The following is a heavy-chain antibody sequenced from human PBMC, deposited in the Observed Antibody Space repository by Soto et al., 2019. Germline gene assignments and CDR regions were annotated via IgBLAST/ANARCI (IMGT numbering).Heavy chain of an antibody. CDR1: GGTFSSYA. CDR2: IIPISGTA. J-gene: IGHJ4*02. CDR3: ARDPNPQSRLRFLEWPAYYFDY. Sequence: ASVKVSCKASGGTFSSYAISWVRQAPGQGLEWMGGIIPISGTANYAQKFQGRVTITADESTSTAYMELSSLRSEDTAVYYCARDPNPQSRLRFLEWPAYYFDYWGQGTLVTVSS. D-gene: IGHD3-3*01. V-gene: IGHV1-69*13.